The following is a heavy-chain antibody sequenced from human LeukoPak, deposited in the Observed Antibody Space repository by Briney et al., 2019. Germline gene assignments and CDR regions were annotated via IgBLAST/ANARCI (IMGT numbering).Heavy chain of an antibody. CDR2: ISYDGSNK. CDR1: GFTFSSYA. J-gene: IGHJ5*02. CDR3: ARHEALRDSSGYTFDP. Sequence: PGGSLRLSCAASGFTFSSYAMHWVRQAPGKGLEWVAVISYDGSNKYYADSVKGRFTISRDNSKNTLYLQMNSLRAEDTAVYYCARHEALRDSSGYTFDPWGQGTLVTVSS. V-gene: IGHV3-30*04. D-gene: IGHD3-22*01.